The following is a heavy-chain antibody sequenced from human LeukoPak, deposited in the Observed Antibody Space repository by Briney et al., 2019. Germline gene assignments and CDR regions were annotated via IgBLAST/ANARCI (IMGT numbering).Heavy chain of an antibody. J-gene: IGHJ4*02. CDR2: IYYSGST. V-gene: IGHV4-59*01. Sequence: PSETLSLTCIVSGDSINSDYWSWIRQPPGKGLEWIGYIYYSGSTNYNPSLKSRITMSVDTSRTQFSLKLTSVTTADTAVYYCAKLGGGLWSFDFWGQGILVTVSS. D-gene: IGHD2-15*01. CDR3: AKLGGGLWSFDF. CDR1: GDSINSDY.